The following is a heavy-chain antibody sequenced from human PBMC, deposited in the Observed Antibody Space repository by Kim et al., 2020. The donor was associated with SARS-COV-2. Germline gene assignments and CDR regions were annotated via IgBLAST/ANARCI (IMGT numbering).Heavy chain of an antibody. CDR1: GESFSPNY. Sequence: SETLSLTCAVFGESFSPNYWNWVRQAPGKGLEWIGEVTYSGVASYNASFKGRLTMSVDTAKNQFSLRLNSLTAADTAVYYCARGKPSRPQLMGLSLFYYYHMDVWGSGTTVTVSS. V-gene: IGHV4-34*01. CDR2: VTYSGVA. J-gene: IGHJ6*03. CDR3: ARGKPSRPQLMGLSLFYYYHMDV. D-gene: IGHD2-8*01.